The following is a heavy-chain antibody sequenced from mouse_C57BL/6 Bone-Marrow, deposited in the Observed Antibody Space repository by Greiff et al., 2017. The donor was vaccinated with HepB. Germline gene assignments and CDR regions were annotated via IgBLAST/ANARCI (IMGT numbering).Heavy chain of an antibody. CDR2: ISNLAYSI. Sequence: EVKLVESGGGLVQPGGSLKLSCAASGFTFSDYGMAWVRQAPRQGPEWVAFISNLAYSIYYADTVTGRFTISRENAKNTLYREMSSLRSEDTAMYYCARQRGLYSKTYYAMDYWGQGTSVTVSS. CDR3: ARQRGLYSKTYYAMDY. D-gene: IGHD2-5*01. V-gene: IGHV5-15*01. J-gene: IGHJ4*01. CDR1: GFTFSDYG.